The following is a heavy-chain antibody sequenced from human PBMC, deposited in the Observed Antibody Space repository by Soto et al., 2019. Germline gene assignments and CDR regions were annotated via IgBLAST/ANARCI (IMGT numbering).Heavy chain of an antibody. J-gene: IGHJ4*02. V-gene: IGHV3-7*01. CDR3: ASGRGNAY. Sequence: GGSLRLSCAASGFTFSNYWMTWVRQAPGKGLEWVANIKQDGSEKYYVDSVKGRFTISRDNAKNSLDLQMNSLRVEDTAVYYCASGRGNAYWGQGTLVTVSS. CDR2: IKQDGSEK. CDR1: GFTFSNYW.